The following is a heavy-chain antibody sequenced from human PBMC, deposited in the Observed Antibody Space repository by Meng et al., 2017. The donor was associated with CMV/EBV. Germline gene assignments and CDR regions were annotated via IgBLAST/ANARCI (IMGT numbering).Heavy chain of an antibody. V-gene: IGHV4-61*01. CDR1: GGSVSSGSYY. D-gene: IGHD6-13*01. CDR2: IYYSGST. CDR3: ARGAGYSSSWYPYYYGMDV. Sequence: SETLSLTCTVSGGSVSSGSYYWSWIRQPPGKGLEWIGYIYYSGSTNYNPSLKSRVTISVDTSKNQFSLRLSSVTAADTAVYYCARGAGYSSSWYPYYYGMDVWGQGTTVTVSS. J-gene: IGHJ6*02.